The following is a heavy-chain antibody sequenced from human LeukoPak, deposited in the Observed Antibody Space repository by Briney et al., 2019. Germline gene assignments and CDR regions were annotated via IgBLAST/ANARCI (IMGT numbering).Heavy chain of an antibody. CDR1: GSTFSSYS. J-gene: IGHJ4*02. D-gene: IGHD3-22*01. V-gene: IGHV3-21*01. CDR3: ARDVDSSGYIDY. CDR2: ISSSSSYI. Sequence: PGGSLRLSCAASGSTFSSYSMNWVRQAPGKGLEWVSSISSSSSYIYYADSVKGRFTISRDNAKNSLYLQMNSLRAEDTAVYYCARDVDSSGYIDYWGQGTLVTVSS.